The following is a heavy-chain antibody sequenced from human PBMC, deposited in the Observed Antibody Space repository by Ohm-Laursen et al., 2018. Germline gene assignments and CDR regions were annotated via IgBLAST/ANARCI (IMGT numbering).Heavy chain of an antibody. V-gene: IGHV3-11*01. J-gene: IGHJ5*02. CDR2: ISSSGSTI. D-gene: IGHD1-1*01. Sequence: SPRLSCTASGFTFSDYYMSWIRQAPGKGLEWASYISSSGSTIYYADSVKGRFTISRDNAKNSLYLQMNSLRAEDTAVYYCARSTGTTWFDPWGQGALVTVSS. CDR1: GFTFSDYY. CDR3: ARSTGTTWFDP.